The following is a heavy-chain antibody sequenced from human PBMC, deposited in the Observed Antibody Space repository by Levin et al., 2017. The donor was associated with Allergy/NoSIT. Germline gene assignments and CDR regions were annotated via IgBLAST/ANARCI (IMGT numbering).Heavy chain of an antibody. CDR2: ISWNGGTI. CDR1: GFSFDDYA. D-gene: IGHD6-19*01. Sequence: GGSLRLSCAASGFSFDDYAMHWVRQAPGKGLEWVSGISWNGGTIGYADSVKGRFTISRDKAKNSLYLQMNSLRPEDTALYYCAKDGPARSHGYYYYYYMDVWGKGTTVTVSS. V-gene: IGHV3-9*01. J-gene: IGHJ6*03. CDR3: AKDGPARSHGYYYYYYMDV.